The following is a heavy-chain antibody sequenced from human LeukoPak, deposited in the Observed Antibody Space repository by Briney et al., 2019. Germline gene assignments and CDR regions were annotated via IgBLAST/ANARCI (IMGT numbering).Heavy chain of an antibody. CDR2: INSDSYYT. D-gene: IGHD5-18*01. CDR3: ANFVDTSMGGNDY. J-gene: IGHJ4*02. V-gene: IGHV3-23*01. Sequence: GGSLRLSCAASGFTLSSQAMSWVRQAPGKGLEWVSAINSDSYYTYYADSVQGRFTISRDNSKNTLYLQMNSLRAEDTALYYCANFVDTSMGGNDYWGQGTLVTVSS. CDR1: GFTLSSQA.